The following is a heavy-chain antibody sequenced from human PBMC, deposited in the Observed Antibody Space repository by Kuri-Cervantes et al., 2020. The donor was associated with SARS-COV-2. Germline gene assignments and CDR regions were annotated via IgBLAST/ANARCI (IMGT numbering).Heavy chain of an antibody. V-gene: IGHV3-21*06. CDR1: GFTFNTYN. CDR2: IGPSNTYI. Sequence: GGSLRLSCTASGFTFNTYNMKWVRQAPGKGLEWVSGIGPSNTYIYYADSVKGRFIISRDNAKNPLYLQMNSLRVEDTALYYCARAYGDYVFREGLDSWGQGTLVTVSS. CDR3: ARAYGDYVFREGLDS. D-gene: IGHD4-17*01. J-gene: IGHJ4*02.